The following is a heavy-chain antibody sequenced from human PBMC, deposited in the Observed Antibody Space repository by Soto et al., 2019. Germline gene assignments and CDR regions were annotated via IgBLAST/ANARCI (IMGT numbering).Heavy chain of an antibody. V-gene: IGHV1-18*01. CDR1: GYTFSSSS. D-gene: IGHD3-16*01. CDR2: ISVYNGNT. J-gene: IGHJ4*02. Sequence: QVQLVQSGAQVKKPGASVKVSCKASGYTFSSSSISWVRQAPGQGLKCMGWISVYNGNTNYAQTLQGRVTMSTDTSTGTAYMELRSLRSDDTAVYYCARNASGGFDSWGQGTLVTVSS. CDR3: ARNASGGFDS.